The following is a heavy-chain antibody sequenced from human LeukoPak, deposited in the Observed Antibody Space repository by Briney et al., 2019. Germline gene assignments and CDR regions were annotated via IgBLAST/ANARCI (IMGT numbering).Heavy chain of an antibody. CDR3: AKVRDQYYFDY. J-gene: IGHJ4*02. CDR2: VYSGGST. V-gene: IGHV3-66*01. CDR1: GFTVSSNY. D-gene: IGHD3-10*01. Sequence: GGSLRLSCAASGFTVSSNYMSWVRQAPGKGLEWVSVVYSGGSTYYAGSVKGRFTISRDNSKNTLYLQMNSLRAEDTAVYYCAKVRDQYYFDYWGQGTLVTASS.